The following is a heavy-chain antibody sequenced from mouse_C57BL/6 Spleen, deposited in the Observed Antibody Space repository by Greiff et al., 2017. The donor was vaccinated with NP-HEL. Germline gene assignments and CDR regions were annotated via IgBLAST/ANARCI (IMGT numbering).Heavy chain of an antibody. V-gene: IGHV3-6*01. J-gene: IGHJ4*01. Sequence: VQLVESGPGLVKPSQSLSLTCSVTGYSITSGYYWNWIRQFPGNKLEWMGYISYDGSNNYNPSLKNRISITRDTSKNQFFLKLNSVTTEDTATYYCARADDYPFYAMDYWGQGTSVTVSS. D-gene: IGHD2-4*01. CDR2: ISYDGSN. CDR3: ARADDYPFYAMDY. CDR1: GYSITSGYY.